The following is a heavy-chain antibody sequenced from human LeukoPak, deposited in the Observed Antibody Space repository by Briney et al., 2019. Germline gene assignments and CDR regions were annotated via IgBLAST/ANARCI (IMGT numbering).Heavy chain of an antibody. Sequence: GGSLRLSCAVSGFTFTGYEMNWVRQAPGKGLEWISYISSTGRTIYYADSVKGRFTISRDNAKNSLYLQMNSLRPEDTAVYYCARANYDSSGYFDYWGQGTLITVSS. J-gene: IGHJ4*02. CDR1: GFTFTGYE. CDR2: ISSTGRTI. CDR3: ARANYDSSGYFDY. D-gene: IGHD3-22*01. V-gene: IGHV3-48*03.